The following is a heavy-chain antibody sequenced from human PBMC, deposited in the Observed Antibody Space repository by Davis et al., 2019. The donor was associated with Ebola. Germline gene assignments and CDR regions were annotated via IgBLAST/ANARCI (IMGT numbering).Heavy chain of an antibody. D-gene: IGHD6-6*01. CDR1: GFTFSSYA. CDR3: ARSLSSSSGY. Sequence: PGGSLRLSCAASGFTFSSYAMHWVRQAPGKGLEWVAVISYDGSNKYYADSVKGRFTISRDNSKNTLYLQMNSLRAEGTAVYYCARSLSSSSGYWGQGTLVTVSS. V-gene: IGHV3-30-3*01. J-gene: IGHJ4*02. CDR2: ISYDGSNK.